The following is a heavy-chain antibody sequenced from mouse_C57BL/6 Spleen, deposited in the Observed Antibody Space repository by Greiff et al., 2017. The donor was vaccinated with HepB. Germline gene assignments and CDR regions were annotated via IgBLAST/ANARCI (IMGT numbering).Heavy chain of an antibody. CDR1: GYSITSGYY. Sequence: EVQLQESGPGLVKPSQSLSLTCSVTGYSITSGYYWNWIRQFPGNKLEWMGYISYDGSNNYNPYLKNRISITRYTSKNQFFLKLNSVTTEDTATYYCARDRYFDVWGTGTTVTVSS. CDR3: ARDRYFDV. CDR2: ISYDGSN. V-gene: IGHV3-6*01. J-gene: IGHJ1*03.